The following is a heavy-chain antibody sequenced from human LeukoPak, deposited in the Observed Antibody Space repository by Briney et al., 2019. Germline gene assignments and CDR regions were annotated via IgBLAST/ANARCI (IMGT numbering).Heavy chain of an antibody. D-gene: IGHD3/OR15-3a*01. CDR2: IRSNTNNYAT. CDR3: TRHVDFWTGYYTGTYWFDS. V-gene: IGHV3-73*01. J-gene: IGHJ5*01. Sequence: GGSLRLSCAASGFTFCGSTMHWVRQASGKGLEWVGRIRSNTNNYATAYAASVRGRFTISRDDSKNTAYLQMHSLKIEDTAVYYCTRHVDFWTGYYTGTYWFDSWGQGTLVTVSS. CDR1: GFTFCGST.